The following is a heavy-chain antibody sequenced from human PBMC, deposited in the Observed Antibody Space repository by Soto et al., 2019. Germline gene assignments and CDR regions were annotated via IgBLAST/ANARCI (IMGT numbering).Heavy chain of an antibody. D-gene: IGHD1-20*01. CDR1: GGTFSSYA. CDR2: IIPIFGTA. Sequence: QVQLVQSGAEVKKPGSSVKVSCKASGGTFSSYAINWVRQAPGQGLEWMGGIIPIFGTADYAQRFQGRVTITADESTSTAYMELSSLRSEDTAVYYCARSLTGTYYYYGMDVWGQGTTVTVSS. J-gene: IGHJ6*02. CDR3: ARSLTGTYYYYGMDV. V-gene: IGHV1-69*12.